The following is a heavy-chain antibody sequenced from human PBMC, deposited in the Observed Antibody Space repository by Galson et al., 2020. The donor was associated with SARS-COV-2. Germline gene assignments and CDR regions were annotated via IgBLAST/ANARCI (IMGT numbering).Heavy chain of an antibody. CDR2: IYHSGST. CDR1: GGSISSSNW. V-gene: IGHV4-4*02. D-gene: IGHD5-12*01. J-gene: IGHJ2*01. CDR3: ARGPDLPPFEWLRFTTGGWYFDL. Sequence: SETLSLTCAVSGGSISSSNWWSWVRQPPGTSLERIGEIYHSGSTNYNPSLKSRVTISVDKSKNQFSLKLSSVTAADTAVYYCARGPDLPPFEWLRFTTGGWYFDLWGRGTLVTVSS.